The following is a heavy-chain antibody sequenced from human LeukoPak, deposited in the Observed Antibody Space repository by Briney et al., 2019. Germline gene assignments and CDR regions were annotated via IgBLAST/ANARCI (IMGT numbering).Heavy chain of an antibody. CDR3: ARGVAAAGTRWFDR. V-gene: IGHV3-11*03. CDR2: ISGSSGYT. CDR1: GLTFSDYY. D-gene: IGHD6-13*01. Sequence: PGGSLRLSCAASGLTFSDYYMTWIRQAPGKGLEWVSYISGSSGYTNYADSVKGRFTICRDNARNSLYLQMNSLRAEDTAVYYCARGVAAAGTRWFDRWGQGTLVTVSS. J-gene: IGHJ5*02.